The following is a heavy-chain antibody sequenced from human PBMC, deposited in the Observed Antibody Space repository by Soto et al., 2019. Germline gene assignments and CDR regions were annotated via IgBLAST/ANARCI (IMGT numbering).Heavy chain of an antibody. CDR3: ARNYVCDMDV. J-gene: IGHJ6*02. Sequence: QVQLQESGPGLVKPSGTLSLTCAVSGASISSSYWWSWVRQPPGKGLEWIGEIHHSTGTNSNPSLKRRVTISVGKSKNQLSLRLTSVTVADTAVYYCARNYVCDMDVWGQGTTVTVSS. CDR1: GASISSSYW. D-gene: IGHD3-16*01. CDR2: IHHSTGT. V-gene: IGHV4-4*02.